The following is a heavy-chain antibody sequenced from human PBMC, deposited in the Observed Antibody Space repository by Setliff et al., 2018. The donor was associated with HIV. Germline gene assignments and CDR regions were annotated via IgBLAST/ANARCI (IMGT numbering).Heavy chain of an antibody. CDR3: ARHYFDSNSYYRPPFDS. CDR2: IIPVRGLA. J-gene: IGHJ5*01. CDR1: GGTFNTHA. V-gene: IGHV1-69*10. Sequence: SVKVSCKPSGGTFNTHAFSWVRQAPGQGLEWMGGIIPVRGLANYARNFQGRVTITADTSTNTAYLEVVSLRSEDTAIYYCARHYFDSNSYYRPPFDSWGQGTPVTVSS. D-gene: IGHD3-22*01.